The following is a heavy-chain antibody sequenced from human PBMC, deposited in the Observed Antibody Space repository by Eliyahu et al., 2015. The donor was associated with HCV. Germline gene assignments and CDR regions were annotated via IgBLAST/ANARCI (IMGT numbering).Heavy chain of an antibody. Sequence: QVQLQQWGAGLLKPSETLSLTCAVYGGSFSGYYWSWIRQPPGKGLEWIGEINHRGSTNYNPPLKSRVTISVDTSKNQFSLKLSSVTAADTAVYYCARGSRLPPGYCSGGSCYSPLYYYGMDVWGQGTTVTVSS. J-gene: IGHJ6*02. CDR3: ARGSRLPPGYCSGGSCYSPLYYYGMDV. V-gene: IGHV4-34*01. CDR2: INHRGST. CDR1: GGSFSGYY. D-gene: IGHD2-15*01.